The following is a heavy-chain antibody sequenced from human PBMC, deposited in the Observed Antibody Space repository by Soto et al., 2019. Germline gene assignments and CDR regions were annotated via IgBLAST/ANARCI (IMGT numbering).Heavy chain of an antibody. CDR3: ARDLIVEMATIGFDP. CDR2: ISAYNGNT. Sequence: ASVKVSCKASGYTFTSYGISWVRQAPGQGLEWMGWISAYNGNTNYAQKLQGRVTMTTDTSTSTAYMELRSLRSDDTAVYYCARDLIVEMATIGFDPWGQGTLVTVSS. V-gene: IGHV1-18*01. D-gene: IGHD3-16*02. CDR1: GYTFTSYG. J-gene: IGHJ5*02.